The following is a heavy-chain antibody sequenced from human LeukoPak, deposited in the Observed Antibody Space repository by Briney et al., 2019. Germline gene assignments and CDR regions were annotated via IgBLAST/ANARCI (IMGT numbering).Heavy chain of an antibody. CDR2: IIPILGIA. Sequence: SVKVSCKASGYTFTSYAISWVRQAPGQGLEWMGRIIPILGIANYAQKFQGRVTITADKSTSTAYMELSSLRSEDTAVYYCARVLEWELTYFDYWGQGTLVTVSS. CDR3: ARVLEWELTYFDY. CDR1: GYTFTSYA. J-gene: IGHJ4*02. V-gene: IGHV1-69*04. D-gene: IGHD1-26*01.